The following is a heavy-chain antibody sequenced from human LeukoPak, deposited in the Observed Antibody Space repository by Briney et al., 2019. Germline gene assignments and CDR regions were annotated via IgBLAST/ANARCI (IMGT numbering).Heavy chain of an antibody. CDR3: ARASSGSYYPDWYFDL. Sequence: SQTISLTCAIYGDSVSSNSAAWNWIRQSPSRGLEWLGRTYYRSKWYNDYAVSVKSRITINPDTSKNQFSLQLNSVTPEDTAVYYCARASSGSYYPDWYFDLWGRGTLVTVSS. D-gene: IGHD1-26*01. V-gene: IGHV6-1*01. CDR2: TYYRSKWYN. CDR1: GDSVSSNSAA. J-gene: IGHJ2*01.